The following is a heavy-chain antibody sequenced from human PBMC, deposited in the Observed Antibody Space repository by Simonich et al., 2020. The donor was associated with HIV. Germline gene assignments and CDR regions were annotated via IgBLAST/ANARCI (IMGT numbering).Heavy chain of an antibody. CDR1: GGSFSGYY. CDR3: ARLTAGGLGEYFQH. D-gene: IGHD6-13*01. CDR2: IKHSGTH. J-gene: IGHJ1*01. V-gene: IGHV4-34*01. Sequence: QVQLQQWGAGLLKPSETLSLTCAVYGGSFSGYYWSWIRQPPGKGLEWIGEIKHSGTHNFNPSLKSRVTISVDTSKNQFSLKLSSVTAADTAVYYCARLTAGGLGEYFQHWGQGTLVTVSS.